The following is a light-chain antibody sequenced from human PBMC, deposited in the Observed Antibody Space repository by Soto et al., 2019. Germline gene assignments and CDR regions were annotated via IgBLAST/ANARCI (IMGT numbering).Light chain of an antibody. CDR3: QQYYSYPS. V-gene: IGKV1-6*01. Sequence: AIQMTQSPSSLSASVGDRVTITCRASQGIRNDLGWFQQKPGKAPNLLIYAASSLQSRVPSRFSGSGSGTDFTLTISCLQSEDFATYYCQQYYSYPSFGPGTKVDIK. J-gene: IGKJ3*01. CDR2: AAS. CDR1: QGIRND.